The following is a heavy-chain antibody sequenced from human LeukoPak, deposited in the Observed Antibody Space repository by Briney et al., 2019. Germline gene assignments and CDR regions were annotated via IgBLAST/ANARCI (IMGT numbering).Heavy chain of an antibody. CDR3: ARDPKSCSSTSCQGDY. D-gene: IGHD2-2*01. J-gene: IGHJ4*02. CDR1: GFTFSSYS. V-gene: IGHV3-21*01. CDR2: ISSSSSYI. Sequence: GGSLRLSCAASGFTFSSYSMNWVRQAPGKGLEWVSSISSSSSYIYYADSVKGRFTISRDNAKNSLYLQMNSLRAEDTAVYYCARDPKSCSSTSCQGDYWGQGTLVIVSS.